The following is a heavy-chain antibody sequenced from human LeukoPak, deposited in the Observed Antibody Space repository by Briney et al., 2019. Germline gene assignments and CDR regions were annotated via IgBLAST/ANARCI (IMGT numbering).Heavy chain of an antibody. Sequence: GGSLRLSCAASGFTFSSYGMNWVRQAPGKGLEWVLYISSSGDTIHYADSVKGRFTMSRDNAKNSLYLQMNSLRAEDTAVYYCARPPSITNPYYGMDVWGQGTTVTVPS. D-gene: IGHD2/OR15-2a*01. CDR3: ARPPSITNPYYGMDV. CDR1: GFTFSSYG. CDR2: ISSSGDTI. J-gene: IGHJ6*02. V-gene: IGHV3-48*03.